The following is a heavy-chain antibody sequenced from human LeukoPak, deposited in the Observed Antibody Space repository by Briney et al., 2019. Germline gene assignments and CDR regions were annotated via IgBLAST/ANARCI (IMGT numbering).Heavy chain of an antibody. CDR2: NSAYNGNT. D-gene: IGHD3-10*01. J-gene: IGHJ5*02. CDR3: ARERYYYGSENWFDP. Sequence: AASVKVSCKASGGTFSSYAISWVRQAPGQGLEWMGWNSAYNGNTNYAQKLQGRVTMTTDTSTSTAYMELRSLRSDDTAVYYCARERYYYGSENWFDPWGQGTLVTVSS. CDR1: GGTFSSYA. V-gene: IGHV1-18*01.